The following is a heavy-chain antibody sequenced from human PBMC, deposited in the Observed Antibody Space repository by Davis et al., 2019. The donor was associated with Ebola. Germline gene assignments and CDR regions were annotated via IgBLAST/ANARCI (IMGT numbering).Heavy chain of an antibody. CDR1: GGTFSSYV. V-gene: IGHV1-69*13. J-gene: IGHJ4*02. CDR2: IIPIFGTA. CDR3: ARDNRYCSSTSCYEIYFDY. Sequence: AASVKVSCKASGGTFSSYVISWVRQAPGQGLEWMGGIIPIFGTANYAQKFQGRVTITADESTSTAYMELSSLRSEDTAVYYCARDNRYCSSTSCYEIYFDYWGQGTLVTVSS. D-gene: IGHD2-2*01.